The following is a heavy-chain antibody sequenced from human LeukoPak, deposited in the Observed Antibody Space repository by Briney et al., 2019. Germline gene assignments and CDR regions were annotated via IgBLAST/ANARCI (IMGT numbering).Heavy chain of an antibody. Sequence: SETLSLTCAVYGGSFSDYFWSWIRQPPGKGLEWIGEINHSGSTNYNPSLKSRVTISVDTSKNQFSLKLSSVTAADTAVYYCARAGHLLLDYWGQGTLVTVSS. D-gene: IGHD2-15*01. CDR3: ARAGHLLLDY. V-gene: IGHV4-34*01. J-gene: IGHJ4*02. CDR1: GGSFSDYF. CDR2: INHSGST.